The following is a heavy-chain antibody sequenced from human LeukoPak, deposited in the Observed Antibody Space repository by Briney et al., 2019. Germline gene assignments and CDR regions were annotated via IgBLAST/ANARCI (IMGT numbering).Heavy chain of an antibody. V-gene: IGHV3-30*14. J-gene: IGHJ4*02. CDR1: GFTFSNYA. D-gene: IGHD3-10*01. CDR3: ARVPVYYGSGSYYR. Sequence: GRSLRLSCAASGFTFSNYAMHWARQAPGKGREWVAVISYDGSITYYADSVKGSLTISRDNSKSTLYLQMNSLRAEDTAVYYCARVPVYYGSGSYYRWGQGTLVTVSS. CDR2: ISYDGSIT.